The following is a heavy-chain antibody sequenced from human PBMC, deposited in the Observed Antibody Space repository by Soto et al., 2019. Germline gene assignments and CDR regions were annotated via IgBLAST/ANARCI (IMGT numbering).Heavy chain of an antibody. CDR2: ISGGGDRT. CDR1: GFTFINYA. Sequence: EVQLLESGGGLVQPGGTLRLSCVGSGFTFINYAMNWVRQTPGTGLERVSTISGGGDRTFDADTVKGRFTISRDNSKNTFNLQMNSLKADDTAVYYCARKVLGSTSRPDWWYFDLWGRGTRVTVSS. CDR3: ARKVLGSTSRPDWWYFDL. D-gene: IGHD2-2*01. V-gene: IGHV3-23*01. J-gene: IGHJ2*01.